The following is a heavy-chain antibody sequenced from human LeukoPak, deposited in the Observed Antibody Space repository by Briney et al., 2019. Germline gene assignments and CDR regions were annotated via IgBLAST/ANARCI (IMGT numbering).Heavy chain of an antibody. CDR2: INSDGSST. CDR3: ARSRYDYIWGIDY. D-gene: IGHD3-16*01. CDR1: GFTFSSYW. V-gene: IGHV3-74*01. J-gene: IGHJ4*02. Sequence: GGSLRLSCAASGFTFSSYWMHWVRQAPGKGLVWVSRINSDGSSTSYVDSVKGRFTISRDNAKNTLYLQMNSLRDEDTAVFYCARSRYDYIWGIDYWGQGTLVTISS.